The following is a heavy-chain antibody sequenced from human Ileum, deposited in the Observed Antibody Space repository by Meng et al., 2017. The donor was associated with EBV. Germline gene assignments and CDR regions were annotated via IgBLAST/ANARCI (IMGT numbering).Heavy chain of an antibody. CDR3: GRDQGRELINH. Sequence: VQPQESGPGMVKPSGTLSLICTVSGDSISSDIWWSWVRQPPGKGLEWIGEVYHRGDTNYNPSLKSRVDISVDKSKNQFYLSLFSVTAADTAVYYCGRDQGRELINHWGQGTLVTVSS. CDR1: GDSISSDIW. J-gene: IGHJ4*02. D-gene: IGHD1-7*01. CDR2: VYHRGDT. V-gene: IGHV4-4*02.